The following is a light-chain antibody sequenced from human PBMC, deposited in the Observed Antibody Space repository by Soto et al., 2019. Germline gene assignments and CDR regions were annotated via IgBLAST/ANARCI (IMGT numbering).Light chain of an antibody. J-gene: IGLJ1*01. CDR1: RTDVDGYDY. V-gene: IGLV2-14*03. Sequence: QAVLNQASSVSGFPGQSIAISCTRVRTDVDGYDYVSWYQQHPGQAPQLIIYDASNRPSGVSRRFSGSKSGDTASLTISGLQAEDEADYYCTSYTSSTPFYVFGTGTKVTVL. CDR3: TSYTSSTPFYV. CDR2: DAS.